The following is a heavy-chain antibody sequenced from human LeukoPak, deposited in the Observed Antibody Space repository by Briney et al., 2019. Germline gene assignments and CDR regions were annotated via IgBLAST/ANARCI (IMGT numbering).Heavy chain of an antibody. D-gene: IGHD3-3*01. CDR1: GFTFSSYG. V-gene: IGHV3-30*18. CDR3: AKDLADDYYYYGMDV. J-gene: IGHJ6*02. CDR2: ISYDGSNK. Sequence: GGSLRLSCAASGFTFSSYGMHWVRQAPGKGLEWVAVISYDGSNKYYADSVKGRFTIYRDNSKNTLYLQMNSLRAEDTAVYYCAKDLADDYYYYGMDVWGQGTTVTVSS.